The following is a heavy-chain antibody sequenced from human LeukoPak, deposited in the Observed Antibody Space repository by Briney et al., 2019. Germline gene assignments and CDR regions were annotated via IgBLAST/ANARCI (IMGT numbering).Heavy chain of an antibody. CDR1: GFTFSDHY. J-gene: IGHJ3*02. CDR2: TRNKANRYTT. CDR3: ARGGRGAFDI. D-gene: IGHD3-10*01. V-gene: IGHV3-72*01. Sequence: PGGSLRLSCAASGFTFSDHYMHWVRQAPGKGLEWVGRTRNKANRYTTEYAASVKGRFTISRDDSKNSLYLQMNSLKTEDTAVYYCARGGRGAFDIWGQGTMVTVSS.